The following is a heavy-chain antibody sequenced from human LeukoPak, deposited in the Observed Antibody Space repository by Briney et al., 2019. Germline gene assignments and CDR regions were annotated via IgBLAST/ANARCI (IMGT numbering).Heavy chain of an antibody. CDR3: ARDLFSSSSAPIDY. J-gene: IGHJ4*02. CDR1: GYTFTSYG. V-gene: IGHV1-18*01. Sequence: AAVKASCKASGYTFTSYGISWVRQAPGQGLEWMGWISAYNGNTNYAQKLQGRVTMATDTSTSTAYMELRSLRSDDTAVYYCARDLFSSSSAPIDYWGQGTLGTVSS. CDR2: ISAYNGNT. D-gene: IGHD6-13*01.